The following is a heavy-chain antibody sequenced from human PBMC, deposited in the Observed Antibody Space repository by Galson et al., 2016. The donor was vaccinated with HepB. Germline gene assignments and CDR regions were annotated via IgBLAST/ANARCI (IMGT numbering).Heavy chain of an antibody. CDR2: IRSKAYGGTT. J-gene: IGHJ6*02. CDR1: GFTVGDYA. V-gene: IGHV3-49*04. D-gene: IGHD3-10*01. CDR3: TRDTPWSTYYFGSGNYPGGMDV. Sequence: SLRLACAASGFTVGDYAMSWVRQAPGKGLEWVGFIRSKAYGGTTEYAASVKARFTISRDESKRVAYLQMNSLKTEDTGVYYCTRDTPWSTYYFGSGNYPGGMDVWGQGTTVTISS.